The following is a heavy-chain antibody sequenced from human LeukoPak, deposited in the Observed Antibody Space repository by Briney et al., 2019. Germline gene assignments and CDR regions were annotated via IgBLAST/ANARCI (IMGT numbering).Heavy chain of an antibody. CDR2: IIPIFGTA. V-gene: IGHV1-69*13. J-gene: IGHJ6*02. CDR3: ARDSSSSDYYGMDA. D-gene: IGHD6-6*01. CDR1: GGTFISYA. Sequence: ASVKVSCKASGGTFISYAISWVRQAPGQGLEWMGGIIPIFGTANYAQKFQGRVTITADESTSTAYMELSSLRSEDTAVYYCARDSSSSDYYGMDAWGQGTTVTVSS.